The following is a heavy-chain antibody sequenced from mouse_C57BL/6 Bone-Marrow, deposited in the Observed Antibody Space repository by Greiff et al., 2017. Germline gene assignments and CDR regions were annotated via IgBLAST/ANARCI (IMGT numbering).Heavy chain of an antibody. Sequence: EVKVVESGGGLVQPKGSLKLSCAASGFSFNTYAMNWVRQAPGKGLEWVARIRSKSNNYATYYADSVKDRFTISSDDSESMLYLQMNNLKTEDTAMYYCVRHDDGYGAYWGQGTLVTVSA. D-gene: IGHD2-3*01. CDR1: GFSFNTYA. J-gene: IGHJ3*01. V-gene: IGHV10-1*01. CDR3: VRHDDGYGAY. CDR2: IRSKSNNYAT.